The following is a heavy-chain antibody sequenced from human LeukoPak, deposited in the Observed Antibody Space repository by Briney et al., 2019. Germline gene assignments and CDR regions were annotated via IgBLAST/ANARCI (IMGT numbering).Heavy chain of an antibody. J-gene: IGHJ5*02. CDR1: GGSISSSSYY. CDR2: IYYTRST. CDR3: AAWGASSDP. V-gene: IGHV4-39*07. Sequence: SETLSLTCTVSGGSISSSSYYWGWIRQPLGKGLEWIGSIYYTRSTNYNPSLKSRVTISVDTSKNQFSLKLSSVTAADTAVYYCAAWGASSDPWGQGTLVTVPS. D-gene: IGHD7-27*01.